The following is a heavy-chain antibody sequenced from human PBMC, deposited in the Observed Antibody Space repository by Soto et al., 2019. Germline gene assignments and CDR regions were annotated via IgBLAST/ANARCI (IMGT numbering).Heavy chain of an antibody. CDR1: GGSFTGYY. D-gene: IGHD2-15*01. CDR3: ARGQEGVVATH. J-gene: IGHJ4*02. CDR2: IKDGGST. Sequence: QVQLQQWGAGLLKPSETLSLTCAVNGGSFTGYYWSWVRQPPGKGLEWSGEIKDGGSTNYSPSLTSRVTISADTSKKQFSLKVTSVTAADTAVYYCARGQEGVVATHWDQGTLVTVSS. V-gene: IGHV4-34*01.